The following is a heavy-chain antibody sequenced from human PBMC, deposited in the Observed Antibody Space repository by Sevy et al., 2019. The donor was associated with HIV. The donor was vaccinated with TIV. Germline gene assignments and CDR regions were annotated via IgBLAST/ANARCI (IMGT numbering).Heavy chain of an antibody. D-gene: IGHD7-27*01. V-gene: IGHV3-30-3*01. CDR1: GFTFSGYA. CDR2: ISYDGSNK. Sequence: GGSLRLSCAASGFTFSGYAMHWVRQAPGKGLEWVAVISYDGSNKHYADSVKGRFTISRDNSKNTLYLQMNSLRAEDTAVYYCARDWGNWGRDYWGQGTLVTVSS. CDR3: ARDWGNWGRDY. J-gene: IGHJ4*02.